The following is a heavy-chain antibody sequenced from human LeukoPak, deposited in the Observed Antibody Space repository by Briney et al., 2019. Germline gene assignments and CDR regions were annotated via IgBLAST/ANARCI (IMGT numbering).Heavy chain of an antibody. CDR1: GHTYSRLY. Sequence: GESLRLFCAASGHTYSRLYIHWPTQAPGKGLVWVSRINSDGSSTTYADSVKGRFTISRDNAKNTVYLQMNSLRAEDTAVYYCARGWDGYSYGIWGQGALVTVSS. J-gene: IGHJ4*02. CDR2: INSDGSST. D-gene: IGHD5-18*01. CDR3: ARGWDGYSYGI. V-gene: IGHV3-74*01.